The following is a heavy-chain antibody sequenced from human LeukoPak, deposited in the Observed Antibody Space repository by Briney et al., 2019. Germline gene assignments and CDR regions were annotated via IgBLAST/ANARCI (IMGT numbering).Heavy chain of an antibody. CDR3: ARGGGAAGIQDYYYYYGMDV. V-gene: IGHV1-8*01. CDR1: GYTFTSYD. D-gene: IGHD6-13*01. J-gene: IGHJ6*02. Sequence: ASVKVSCKASGYTFTSYDINWVRQATGQGLEWMGWMNPNSGNTSYAQKFQGRVTMTRNTSISTAYMELSSLRSEDTAVYYCARGGGAAGIQDYYYYYGMDVWGQGTTVTVS. CDR2: MNPNSGNT.